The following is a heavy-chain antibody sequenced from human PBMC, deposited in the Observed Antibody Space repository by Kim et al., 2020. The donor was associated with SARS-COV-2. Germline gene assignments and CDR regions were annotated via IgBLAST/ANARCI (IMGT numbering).Heavy chain of an antibody. V-gene: IGHV3-53*04. CDR3: ATDRPGYYYDSSGFPDAFDI. J-gene: IGHJ3*02. Sequence: GGSLRLSCAASGFTVSSNYMSWVRQAPGKGLEWVSVIYSGGSTYYADSVKCRFTISRHNSKNTLYLQMNSLRAEDTAVYYCATDRPGYYYDSSGFPDAFDIWGKGTMVTVSS. D-gene: IGHD3-22*01. CDR1: GFTVSSNY. CDR2: IYSGGST.